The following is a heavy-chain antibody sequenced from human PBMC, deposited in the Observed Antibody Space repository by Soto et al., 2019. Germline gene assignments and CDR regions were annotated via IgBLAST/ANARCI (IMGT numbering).Heavy chain of an antibody. D-gene: IGHD2-15*01. CDR3: ARRGGYCSGGSCLDY. CDR1: GYSFTSYW. J-gene: IGHJ4*02. V-gene: IGHV5-10-1*01. Sequence: GESLKISCKGSGYSFTSYWISWVRQMPGKGLEWMGRIDPSDSYTNYSPSFQGHVTISADKSISTAYLQWSSLKASDTAMYYCARRGGYCSGGSCLDYWGQGTLVTVSS. CDR2: IDPSDSYT.